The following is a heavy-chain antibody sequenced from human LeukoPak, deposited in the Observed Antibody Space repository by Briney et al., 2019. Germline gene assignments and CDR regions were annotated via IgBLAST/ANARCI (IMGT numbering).Heavy chain of an antibody. Sequence: PGAALTLSCSSSSFSLTSHGYHWVRQGPDRGLEWVAFIQYDGNNKFYSDSLEGRFVVSRDNSRNTVYLHINSPRIDDTAVYYCAQDFWGQDDDHWETFGPHFYFPLWGRGTLVTVSS. CDR2: IQYDGNNK. CDR1: SFSLTSHG. CDR3: AQDFWGQDDDHWETFGPHFYFPL. D-gene: IGHD3-16*01. V-gene: IGHV3-30*02. J-gene: IGHJ2*01.